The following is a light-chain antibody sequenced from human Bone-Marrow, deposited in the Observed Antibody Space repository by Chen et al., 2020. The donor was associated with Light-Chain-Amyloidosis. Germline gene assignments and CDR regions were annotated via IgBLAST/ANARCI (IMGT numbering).Light chain of an antibody. CDR3: QSADSSVTYEVI. V-gene: IGLV3-25*03. J-gene: IGLJ2*01. CDR1: ALPTKY. Sequence: SYELTQPPSVSVSPGQTARITCSGDALPTKYAYWYQQKPGQAPVLVIHRDTERPSGISERFSGSSSGTTATLTISGVQAEDEADDHCQSADSSVTYEVIFGGGTKLTVL. CDR2: RDT.